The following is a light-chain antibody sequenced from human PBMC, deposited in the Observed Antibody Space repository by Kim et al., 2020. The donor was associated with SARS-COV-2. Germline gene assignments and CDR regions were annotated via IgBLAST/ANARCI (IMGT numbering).Light chain of an antibody. Sequence: LSAGESTAPSGRAGQRGSSSYLAWYQQRPGQAPRLLIYGASSRATGIPDRFSGSGSGTDFTLTISRLEPEDFAVYYCQQYGSSPYTFGQGTKLEI. CDR2: GAS. V-gene: IGKV3-20*01. CDR3: QQYGSSPYT. CDR1: QRGSSSY. J-gene: IGKJ2*01.